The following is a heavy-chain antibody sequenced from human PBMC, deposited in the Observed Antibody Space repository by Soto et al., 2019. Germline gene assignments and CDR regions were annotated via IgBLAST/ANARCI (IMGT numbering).Heavy chain of an antibody. J-gene: IGHJ4*02. V-gene: IGHV1-18*01. CDR2: ISAYNDHT. D-gene: IGHD1-1*01. Sequence: QVQLVQSGAEVKKPGASVKVSGKAAGYTLITYGVSWVRQAPGQGLEWVGWISAYNDHTNYAQKFQGRVTMTTDTSTSTAYMELRSLRSDDTAVYYCARGTYFDYWGQGTLVTVSS. CDR1: GYTLITYG. CDR3: ARGTYFDY.